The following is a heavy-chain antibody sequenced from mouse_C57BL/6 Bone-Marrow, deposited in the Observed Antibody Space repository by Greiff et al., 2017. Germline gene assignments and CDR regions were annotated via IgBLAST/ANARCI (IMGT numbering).Heavy chain of an antibody. J-gene: IGHJ1*03. CDR3: ARLLITTVVAKDWYFDV. Sequence: VQLQQPGAELVMPGASVKLSCKASGYTFTSYWMHWVKQRPGQGLEWIGEIDPSDSYTNYNQKFKGKSTLTVDKSSSTAYMQLSSLTSEDSAVYYCARLLITTVVAKDWYFDVGGTGTTVTVSS. CDR2: IDPSDSYT. V-gene: IGHV1-69*01. CDR1: GYTFTSYW. D-gene: IGHD1-1*01.